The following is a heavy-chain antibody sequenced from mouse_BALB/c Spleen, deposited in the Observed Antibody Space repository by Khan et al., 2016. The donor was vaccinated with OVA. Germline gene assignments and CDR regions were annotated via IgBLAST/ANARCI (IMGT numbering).Heavy chain of an antibody. CDR2: IYPGSDNT. J-gene: IGHJ3*02. V-gene: IGHV1-77*01. CDR1: GYIFTDYY. Sequence: QVRLQQSGAELARPGASVKLSCTASGYIFTDYYINWMRQRTGQGLEWIGEIYPGSDNTYYNERFKGKATLTVDTSSSTAYMHLSSLTSEDPAGDICINEWAAWFRYWGQGTMVTVSA. CDR3: INEWAAWFRY.